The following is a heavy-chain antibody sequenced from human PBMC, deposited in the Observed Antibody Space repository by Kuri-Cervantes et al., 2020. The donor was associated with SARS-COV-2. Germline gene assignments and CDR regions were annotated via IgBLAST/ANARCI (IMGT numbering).Heavy chain of an antibody. Sequence: GESLKISWAASGFTFSSYAMHWVRQAPGKGLEWVAVISYDGSNKYYADSVKGRFTISRDNSKNTLYLQMNSLRAEDTAVYYCAKEQNHSNFLYYFDYWGQGTLVTVSS. V-gene: IGHV3-30-3*01. CDR3: AKEQNHSNFLYYFDY. J-gene: IGHJ4*02. D-gene: IGHD4-11*01. CDR1: GFTFSSYA. CDR2: ISYDGSNK.